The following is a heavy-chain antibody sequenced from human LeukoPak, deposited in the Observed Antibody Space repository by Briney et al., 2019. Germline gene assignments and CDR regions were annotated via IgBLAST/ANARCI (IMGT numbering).Heavy chain of an antibody. J-gene: IGHJ4*02. CDR1: GFTFDDYA. CDR3: AKSPGGGRYLDY. D-gene: IGHD3-16*02. V-gene: IGHV3-9*01. CDR2: ISWNSSSI. Sequence: GGSLRLSCAASGFTFDDYAMRCVRQAPGQGVGWCSGISWNSSSIAYANSVNGRFTISRDNARNSPYLPMNRPIAADRRWYYCAKSPGGGRYLDYWGQGTLVTVSS.